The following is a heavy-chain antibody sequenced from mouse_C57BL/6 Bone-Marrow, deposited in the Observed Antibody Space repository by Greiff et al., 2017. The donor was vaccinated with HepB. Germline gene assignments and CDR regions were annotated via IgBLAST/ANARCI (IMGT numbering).Heavy chain of an antibody. CDR3: ARANYYGLYFDV. V-gene: IGHV5-17*01. Sequence: EVKLVESGGGLVKPGGSLKLSCAASGFTFSDYGMHWVRQAPEKGLEWVAYISSGSSTIYYADTVKGRFTISRDNAKNTLFLQMTSLRSEDTAMYYCARANYYGLYFDVWGTGTTVTVSS. CDR2: ISSGSSTI. CDR1: GFTFSDYG. J-gene: IGHJ1*03. D-gene: IGHD1-2*01.